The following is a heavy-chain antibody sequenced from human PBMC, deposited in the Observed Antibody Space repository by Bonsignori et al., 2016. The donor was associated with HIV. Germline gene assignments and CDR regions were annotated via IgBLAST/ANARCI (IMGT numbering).Heavy chain of an antibody. D-gene: IGHD3-22*01. J-gene: IGHJ3*02. V-gene: IGHV4-30-4*01. Sequence: WIRQPPGKGLEWIGYIYYSGSTYYNPSLKSRVTISVDTSKNQFSLKLSSVTAADTAVYYCARDSRLRDSSGPNKACAFDIWGQGTMVTVSS. CDR3: ARDSRLRDSSGPNKACAFDI. CDR2: IYYSGST.